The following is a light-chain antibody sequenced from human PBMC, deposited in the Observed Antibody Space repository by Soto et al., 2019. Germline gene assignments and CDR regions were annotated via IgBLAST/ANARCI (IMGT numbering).Light chain of an antibody. CDR3: CSYASSSTSV. CDR1: SSDVGNYNL. V-gene: IGLV2-23*01. CDR2: EGS. J-gene: IGLJ1*01. Sequence: QSVLTQPASVSGSPGQSITISCTGTSSDVGNYNLVSWYQQHPGKAPKLMIYEGSKRPSGVSNRFSASKSGNTASLTISGLQAEDEADYYCCSYASSSTSVFATGPKVTVL.